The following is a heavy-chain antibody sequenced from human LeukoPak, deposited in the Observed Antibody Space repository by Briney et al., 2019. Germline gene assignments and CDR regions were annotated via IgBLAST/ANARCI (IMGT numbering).Heavy chain of an antibody. CDR1: GYTFTGYY. Sequence: ASVKVSCKASGYTFTGYYMHWVRQAPGQGLEWMGWINPNSGGTNYAQKFQGRVTMTRDTSISTAYMELSRLRSDDTAVYYCARDRYYDSSGYIDYWGQGTLVTVSS. J-gene: IGHJ4*02. D-gene: IGHD3-22*01. V-gene: IGHV1-2*02. CDR3: ARDRYYDSSGYIDY. CDR2: INPNSGGT.